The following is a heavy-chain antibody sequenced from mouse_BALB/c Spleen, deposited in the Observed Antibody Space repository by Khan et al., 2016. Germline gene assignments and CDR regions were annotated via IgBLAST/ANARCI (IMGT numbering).Heavy chain of an antibody. CDR3: ARYDYDRGYFDY. D-gene: IGHD2-4*01. J-gene: IGHJ2*01. CDR1: GYSITSDYA. CDR2: ISYSGRT. V-gene: IGHV3-2*02. Sequence: EVQLQESGPGLVKPSQSLSLTCTVTGYSITSDYAWNWIRQFPGHKLEWMGYISYSGRTSYNPSPKSRISITRDTSKTQFFLQLNSVATEDTATYYCARYDYDRGYFDYWGQGTTLTVSA.